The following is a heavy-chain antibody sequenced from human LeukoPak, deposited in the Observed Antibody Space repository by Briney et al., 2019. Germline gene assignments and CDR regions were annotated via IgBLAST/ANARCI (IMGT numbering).Heavy chain of an antibody. J-gene: IGHJ6*02. D-gene: IGHD6-6*01. CDR2: IIPIFGTA. CDR3: ARLPLRSIAVGYYGMDV. Sequence: SVKVSCKASGGTFSSYAISWVRQAPGQGLEWMGGIIPIFGTANYAQKFQGRVTITADESTSTAYMELSSLRSEDSAVYYCARLPLRSIAVGYYGMDVWGQGTTVTVSS. CDR1: GGTFSSYA. V-gene: IGHV1-69*13.